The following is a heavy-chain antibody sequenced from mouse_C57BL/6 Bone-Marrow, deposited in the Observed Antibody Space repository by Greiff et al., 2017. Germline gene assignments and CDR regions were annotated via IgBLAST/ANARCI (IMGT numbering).Heavy chain of an antibody. V-gene: IGHV8-8*01. CDR1: GFSLSTFGMG. J-gene: IGHJ2*01. Sequence: QVTLKVSGPGILQPSQTLSLTCSFSGFSLSTFGMGVGWIRQPAGKGLEWLAHIWWDDDKYYNPALKSRLTISKDTSKNQVFLKIANVDTADTATYCCTVYYYGSSYIFDYWGQGTTLTVSA. CDR3: TVYYYGSSYIFDY. D-gene: IGHD1-1*01. CDR2: IWWDDDK.